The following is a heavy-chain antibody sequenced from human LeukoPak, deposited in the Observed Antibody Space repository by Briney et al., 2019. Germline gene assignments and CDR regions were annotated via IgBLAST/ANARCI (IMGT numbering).Heavy chain of an antibody. D-gene: IGHD1-20*01. V-gene: IGHV3-33*01. Sequence: GRSLRLSCAASGFTFSSYGMHWVRQAPGKGLEWVAVIWYDGSNKYYADSVKGRFTISRDNSKNTLYLQMNSLRAEDTAVYYCARAPAIVIAGYFDYWGQGTLVTVSS. CDR1: GFTFSSYG. J-gene: IGHJ4*02. CDR2: IWYDGSNK. CDR3: ARAPAIVIAGYFDY.